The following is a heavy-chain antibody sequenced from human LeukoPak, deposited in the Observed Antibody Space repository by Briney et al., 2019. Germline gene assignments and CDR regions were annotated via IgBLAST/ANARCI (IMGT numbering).Heavy chain of an antibody. D-gene: IGHD3-9*01. J-gene: IGHJ4*02. V-gene: IGHV3-30*18. CDR2: ISYDGSNK. CDR1: GFTFSSYG. Sequence: GGSLRLSCAASGFTFSSYGMHWVRQAPGKGLEWVAVISYDGSNKYYADSVKGRFTISRDNSKNTLYLQMNSLRAEDTAVYYCAKNGPFIYVILTGYPSYWGQGTLVTVSS. CDR3: AKNGPFIYVILTGYPSY.